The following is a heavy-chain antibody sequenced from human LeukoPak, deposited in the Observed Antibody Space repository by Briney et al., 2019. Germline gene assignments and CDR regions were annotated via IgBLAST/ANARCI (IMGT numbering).Heavy chain of an antibody. CDR3: VRDSKCTSASCYPFDY. CDR2: MYHRGST. J-gene: IGHJ4*02. Sequence: SETLSLTCAVSGYSISSGYYWGWIRQPPGKGLEWIGSMYHRGSTYYNPSLKSRVTISVDTSKNQFFLKLSSVTAADTAVYYCVRDSKCTSASCYPFDYWGQGTPVTVSS. CDR1: GYSISSGYY. D-gene: IGHD2-2*01. V-gene: IGHV4-38-2*02.